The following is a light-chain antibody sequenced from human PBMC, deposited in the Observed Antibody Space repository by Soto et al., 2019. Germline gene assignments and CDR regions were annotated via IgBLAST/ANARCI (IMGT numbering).Light chain of an antibody. J-gene: IGKJ2*01. CDR3: QQYGSSPRYN. V-gene: IGKV3-20*01. Sequence: EIVLTQSPGTLSLSPGEGATLSCRASQSVSSNYLAWYQQKPGQAPRLLIYGASSRATGIPDRFSGSGSGTDFTLTISRLEPEDFAVYFCQQYGSSPRYNFRQGTKLEIK. CDR2: GAS. CDR1: QSVSSNY.